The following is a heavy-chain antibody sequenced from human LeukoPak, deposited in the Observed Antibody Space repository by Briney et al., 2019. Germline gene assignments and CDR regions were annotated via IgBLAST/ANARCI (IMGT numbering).Heavy chain of an antibody. V-gene: IGHV3-9*01. CDR2: ISWNSGSI. CDR1: GFTFDDYA. J-gene: IGHJ4*02. Sequence: GGSLRLSCAASGFTFDDYAMHWVRQAPGKGLEWVSGISWNSGSIGYADSVKGRFTISRDNAKNSLYLQMSSLRAEDTALYYCAKGACSGGSCYSDYWGQGTLVTVPS. CDR3: AKGACSGGSCYSDY. D-gene: IGHD2-15*01.